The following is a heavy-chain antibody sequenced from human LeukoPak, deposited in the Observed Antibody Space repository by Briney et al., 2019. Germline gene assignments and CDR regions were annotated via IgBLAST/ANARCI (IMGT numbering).Heavy chain of an antibody. CDR1: RYTFTGCY. CDR2: INPNSGGT. J-gene: IGHJ1*01. D-gene: IGHD6-13*01. CDR3: ARAVAAAGTGAEYFQH. V-gene: IGHV1-2*02. Sequence: ASVKVSCKASRYTFTGCYIHWVRQAPGQGLEWMGWINPNSGGTNYAQKFQGRVTMTRDTSINTAYMELSRLRSDDTAVYYCARAVAAAGTGAEYFQHWGQGTLVTVSS.